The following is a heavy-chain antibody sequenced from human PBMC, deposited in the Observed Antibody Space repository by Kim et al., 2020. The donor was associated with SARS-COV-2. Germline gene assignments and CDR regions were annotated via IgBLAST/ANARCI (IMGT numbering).Heavy chain of an antibody. Sequence: AQKLQGRVTMTTDTSTSPAYMELRSLRSDDTAVYYCARDDYGSGSDAFDIWGQGTMVTVSS. J-gene: IGHJ3*02. V-gene: IGHV1-18*01. CDR3: ARDDYGSGSDAFDI. D-gene: IGHD3-10*01.